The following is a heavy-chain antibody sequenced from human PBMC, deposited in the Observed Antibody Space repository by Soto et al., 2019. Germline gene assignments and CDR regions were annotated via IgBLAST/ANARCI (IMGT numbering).Heavy chain of an antibody. CDR2: VNPDTGVA. V-gene: IGHV1-2*02. CDR3: ARDPIRGGVPYFFDF. Sequence: ASVKVSCKASGYTFTDYFVHWVRLAPGQGLEWMGWVNPDTGVATFPQKFQGRVTVTRDASINTDYMELTHLTSEDTGIYYCARDPIRGGVPYFFDFWGRGTQVTV. J-gene: IGHJ4*02. CDR1: GYTFTDYF. D-gene: IGHD3-16*01.